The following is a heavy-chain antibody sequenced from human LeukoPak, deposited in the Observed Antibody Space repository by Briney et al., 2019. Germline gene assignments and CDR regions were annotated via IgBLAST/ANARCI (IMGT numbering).Heavy chain of an antibody. Sequence: SETLSLTCTVSGGSISTYYWSWIRQPPGKGLEWIGYIYDTGSASYNPSLKSRVTMSLDASKNQFSLRLTSVTAADTAVYYCARQTGSGLFILPGGHGTLVTVSS. CDR2: IYDTGSA. J-gene: IGHJ4*01. CDR3: ARQTGSGLFILP. CDR1: GGSISTYY. D-gene: IGHD3/OR15-3a*01. V-gene: IGHV4-59*08.